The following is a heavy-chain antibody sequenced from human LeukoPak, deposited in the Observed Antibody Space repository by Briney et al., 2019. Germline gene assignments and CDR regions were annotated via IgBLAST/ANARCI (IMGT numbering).Heavy chain of an antibody. CDR2: ISPDSTDT. V-gene: IGHV1-2*02. CDR3: ARDVGFYYYDSRGYGPVDY. CDR1: GYTFTVYY. D-gene: IGHD3-22*01. Sequence: ASVNVSYKASGYTFTVYYIHWVRQAPGQGLEWMGWISPDSTDTNYAQKFQGRVTMTRDTSISTAYMELNRLTSDDTAVYYCARDVGFYYYDSRGYGPVDYWGQGTLVTVSS. J-gene: IGHJ4*02.